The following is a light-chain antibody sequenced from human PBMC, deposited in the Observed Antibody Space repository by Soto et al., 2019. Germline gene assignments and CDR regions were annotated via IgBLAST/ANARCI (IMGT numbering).Light chain of an antibody. CDR2: GVT. CDR1: QRCASAS. V-gene: IGKV3-20*01. CDR3: QYCDTSPT. Sequence: EIVLTQSPDTLSLSPGESATLSCRSTQRCASASLAWYRHKPGQAPSLHIYGVTSTVTGIPDRLSGGGSGTDFTPTISRLGPEACSIYYCQYCDTSPTFGQGTKVAIK. J-gene: IGKJ1*01.